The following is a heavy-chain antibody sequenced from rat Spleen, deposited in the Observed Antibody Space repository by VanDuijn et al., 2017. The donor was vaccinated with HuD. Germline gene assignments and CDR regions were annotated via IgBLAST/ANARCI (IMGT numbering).Heavy chain of an antibody. J-gene: IGHJ2*01. D-gene: IGHD5-1*01. CDR3: ARSNWDFDY. V-gene: IGHV5-25*01. Sequence: EVQLVESGGGLVQPGRSLKLSCAASGFTFSDYNMAWVRQAPTKGLEWVASISVSGGSTYYRDSVRGRFTLSRENSKSTLYLQMNSLRSEDTATYYCARSNWDFDYWGHGVMVTVSS. CDR1: GFTFSDYN. CDR2: ISVSGGST.